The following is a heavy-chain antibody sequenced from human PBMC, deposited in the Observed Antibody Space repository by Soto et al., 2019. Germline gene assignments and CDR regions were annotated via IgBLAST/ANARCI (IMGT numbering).Heavy chain of an antibody. D-gene: IGHD3-10*01. CDR1: GFTFSSYG. V-gene: IGHV3-30*03. J-gene: IGHJ4*02. CDR3: AEVVWHVSGSATFDS. CDR2: IAYDGSNK. Sequence: QVHLVESGGDVVLPGRSLRLSCAASGFTFSSYGMHWVRQAPGKGLEWVAAIAYDGSNKYYGDSVEGRFTISRDTSKNTLYLQMKGLRPDDTAVYYCAEVVWHVSGSATFDSWGQGTLVTVSS.